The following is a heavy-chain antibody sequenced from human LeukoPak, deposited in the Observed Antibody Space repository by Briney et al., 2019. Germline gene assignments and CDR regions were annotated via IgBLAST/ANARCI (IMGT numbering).Heavy chain of an antibody. CDR3: ARDRTIFGVVMLWFDP. J-gene: IGHJ5*02. D-gene: IGHD3-3*01. CDR2: ISAYNGNT. CDR1: GYIFTNYP. V-gene: IGHV1-18*01. Sequence: ASVKVSCKASGYIFTNYPMNWVRQAPGQGLEWMGWISAYNGNTNYAQKLQGRVTMTTDTSTSTAYMELRSLRSDDTAVYYCARDRTIFGVVMLWFDPWGQGTLVTVSS.